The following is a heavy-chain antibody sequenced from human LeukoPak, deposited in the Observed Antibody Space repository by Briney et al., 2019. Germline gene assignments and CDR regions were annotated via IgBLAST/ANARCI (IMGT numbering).Heavy chain of an antibody. Sequence: SVKVSCKASGGTFSSYAISWVRQAPGQGLEWMGRIIPILGIANYSQKFQGRVTITADKSTSTAYMELSSLRSEDTAVYYCARGVVVTATNWFDPWGQGTLVTVS. CDR3: ARGVVVTATNWFDP. J-gene: IGHJ5*02. CDR2: IIPILGIA. D-gene: IGHD2-21*02. V-gene: IGHV1-69*04. CDR1: GGTFSSYA.